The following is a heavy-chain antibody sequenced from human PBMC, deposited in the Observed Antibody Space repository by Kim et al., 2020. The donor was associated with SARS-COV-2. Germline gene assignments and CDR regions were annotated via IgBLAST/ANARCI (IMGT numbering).Heavy chain of an antibody. V-gene: IGHV3-74*01. J-gene: IGHJ4*02. Sequence: DGISTNYADSVKCRFTISRDNAKNTLYLQMNTLRVEDTAVYYCARGHPLGDWGQGTLVTVSS. D-gene: IGHD2-15*01. CDR2: DGIST. CDR3: ARGHPLGD.